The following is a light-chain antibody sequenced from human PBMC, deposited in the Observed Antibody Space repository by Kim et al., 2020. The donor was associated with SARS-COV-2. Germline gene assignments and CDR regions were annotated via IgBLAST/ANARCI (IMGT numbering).Light chain of an antibody. CDR1: QRIGIS. CDR3: QQRNNWPPAVT. J-gene: IGKJ4*01. CDR2: DAA. Sequence: PGEGANPSCRASQRIGISLGWYQHKLGQAPRLLIYDAAIRAAGIPDRFSGGGSGTDFTLTISSLEPEDFAIYYCQQRNNWPPAVTFGGGTKVDIK. V-gene: IGKV3-11*01.